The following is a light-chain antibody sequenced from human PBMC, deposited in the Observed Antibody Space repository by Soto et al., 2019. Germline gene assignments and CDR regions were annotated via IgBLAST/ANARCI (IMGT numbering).Light chain of an antibody. J-gene: IGLJ2*01. CDR3: YAYYTSSNGYL. Sequence: QSALTQPASVSGAPGQSITISCTGTSSDVGGYNYVSWYQQHPGKAPKLMIYDGSNRPSGVANLFSGTKAGNTSSLTISGQPADEADYYCYAYYTSSNGYLFGTGTKLTVL. V-gene: IGLV2-14*01. CDR1: SSDVGGYNY. CDR2: DGS.